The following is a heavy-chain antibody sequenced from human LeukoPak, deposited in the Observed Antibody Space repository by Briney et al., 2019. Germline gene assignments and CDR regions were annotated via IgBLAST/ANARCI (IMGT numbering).Heavy chain of an antibody. Sequence: GGSLRLSCAASGFTFSGYWMYWVRQAPGKGLVWVSGVKSDASSTYYADSVKGRFTISRDNAKNTLNLQMNSLRAEDTAVYYCARDTGRAFDIWGQGTMVTVSS. CDR3: ARDTGRAFDI. V-gene: IGHV3-74*01. CDR2: VKSDASST. J-gene: IGHJ3*02. CDR1: GFTFSGYW. D-gene: IGHD4-17*01.